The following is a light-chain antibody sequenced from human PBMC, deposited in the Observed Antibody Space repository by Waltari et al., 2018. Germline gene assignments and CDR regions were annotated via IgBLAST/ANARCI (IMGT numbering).Light chain of an antibody. CDR1: QSVGRS. V-gene: IGKV3-20*01. Sequence: EIVLTQSPGTLSLSPGESATLSCRASQSVGRSLAWYQQKPGQAPRLLIYGASSRATGVPDRFSGSGSGTDFSLTISGLEPEDFAVYYCQHYVRLPATFGQGTKVEI. J-gene: IGKJ1*01. CDR3: QHYVRLPAT. CDR2: GAS.